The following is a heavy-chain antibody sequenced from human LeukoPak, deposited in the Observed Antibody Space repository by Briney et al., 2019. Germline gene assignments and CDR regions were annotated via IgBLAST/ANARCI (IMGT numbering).Heavy chain of an antibody. D-gene: IGHD4-23*01. V-gene: IGHV3-74*01. Sequence: GGSLRLSCAASGLTLSNYWMHWVRQAPGKGLVWVSRMNSDGSGTSYADSVKGRFTISRDNAKNTLYLQMNSLRAEDTGVYYCARDRDAAVAYFDYWGQGTLVTVSS. CDR3: ARDRDAAVAYFDY. CDR1: GLTLSNYW. CDR2: MNSDGSGT. J-gene: IGHJ4*02.